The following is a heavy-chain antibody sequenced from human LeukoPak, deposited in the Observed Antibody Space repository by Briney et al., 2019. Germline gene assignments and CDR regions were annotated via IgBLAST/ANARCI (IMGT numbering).Heavy chain of an antibody. CDR1: GFTFDDHT. CDR3: TKDSSTGDYYMDV. V-gene: IGHV3-43*01. Sequence: GGSLRLSCAASGFTFDDHTMHWVRQAPGKGLEWVSLISWDGGSKYYADSVKGRFTISRDNSKNSLYLQMNSLRTEDTALYYCTKDSSTGDYYMDVWGKGTTVTVSS. J-gene: IGHJ6*03. D-gene: IGHD2-2*01. CDR2: ISWDGGSK.